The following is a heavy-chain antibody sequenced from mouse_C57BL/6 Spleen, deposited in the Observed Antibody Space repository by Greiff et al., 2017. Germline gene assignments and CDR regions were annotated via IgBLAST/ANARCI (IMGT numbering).Heavy chain of an antibody. CDR1: GYTFTDYY. J-gene: IGHJ2*01. CDR2: IYPGSGNT. D-gene: IGHD1-1*01. CDR3: ARSGPGSSPFDY. V-gene: IGHV1-76*01. Sequence: QVQLKQSGAELVRPGASVKLSCKASGYTFTDYYINWVKQRPGQGLEWIARIYPGSGNTYYNEKFKGKATLTAEKSSSTAYMQLSSLTSEDSAVDFCARSGPGSSPFDYWGQGTTLTVSS.